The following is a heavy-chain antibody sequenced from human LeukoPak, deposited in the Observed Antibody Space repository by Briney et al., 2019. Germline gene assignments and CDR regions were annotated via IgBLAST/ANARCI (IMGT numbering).Heavy chain of an antibody. CDR3: ARRAPGYCSSASCYAHLVY. V-gene: IGHV3-7*01. Sequence: GGSLRLSCAVSGFTFSSYWMSWVRQAPGKGLEWVANIKQHGNERYYVDSVKGRFTISRDNAKNSLYLQTNSLRAEDTAMYYCARRAPGYCSSASCYAHLVYWGQGTLVTVSS. CDR2: IKQHGNER. D-gene: IGHD2-2*03. J-gene: IGHJ4*02. CDR1: GFTFSSYW.